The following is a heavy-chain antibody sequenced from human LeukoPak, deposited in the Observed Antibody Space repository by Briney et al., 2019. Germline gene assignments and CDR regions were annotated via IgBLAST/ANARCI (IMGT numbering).Heavy chain of an antibody. CDR1: GFTFSSYA. J-gene: IGHJ5*02. CDR2: IRYDGSNK. Sequence: GGSLRLSCAASGFTFSSYAMHWVRQAPGKGLEWVAFIRYDGSNKYYADSVKGRFTISRDNSKNTLYLQMNSLRSEDTAVYYCARERGILGEKYCSSTSCYEPFDPWGQGTLVTVSS. V-gene: IGHV3-30*02. D-gene: IGHD2-2*01. CDR3: ARERGILGEKYCSSTSCYEPFDP.